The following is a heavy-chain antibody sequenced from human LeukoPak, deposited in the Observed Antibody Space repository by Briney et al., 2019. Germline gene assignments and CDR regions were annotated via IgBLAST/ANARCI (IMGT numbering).Heavy chain of an antibody. Sequence: SETLSLTCIVSGGSISSYYWSWIRQPPGKGLEWIGYIYYSGSTNYNPSLKSRVTISVDTSKNQFSLKLSSVTAADTAVYYCATTPYDFWSGYPHWYFDLWGRGTLVTVSS. J-gene: IGHJ2*01. CDR1: GGSISSYY. V-gene: IGHV4-59*01. CDR2: IYYSGST. D-gene: IGHD3-3*01. CDR3: ATTPYDFWSGYPHWYFDL.